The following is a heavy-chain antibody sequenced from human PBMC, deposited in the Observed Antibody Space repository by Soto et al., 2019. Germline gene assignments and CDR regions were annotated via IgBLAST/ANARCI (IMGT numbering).Heavy chain of an antibody. CDR3: ATLITSEYSSSSIVSFYYYYYGMDV. CDR1: GYSFTSYW. D-gene: IGHD6-6*01. CDR2: IYPGDSDT. Sequence: PGESLKISCKGSGYSFTSYWIGWVRQMPGKVLEWMGIIYPGDSDTRYSPSFQGQVTISADKSISTAYLQWSSLKASDTAMYYCATLITSEYSSSSIVSFYYYYYGMDVWGQGTTVTVS. J-gene: IGHJ6*02. V-gene: IGHV5-51*01.